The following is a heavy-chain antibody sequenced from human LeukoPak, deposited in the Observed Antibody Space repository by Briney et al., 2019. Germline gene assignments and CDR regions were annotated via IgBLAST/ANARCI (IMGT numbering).Heavy chain of an antibody. CDR2: INPSGGST. J-gene: IGHJ5*02. V-gene: IGHV1-46*01. Sequence: GESLKISCKASGYTFTSYYMHWVRQAPGQGLEWMGIINPSGGSTSYAQKFQGRVTRTRDMSTSTVYMELSSLRSEDTAVYYCARDLMGAYNWFDPWGQGTLVTVSS. CDR3: ARDLMGAYNWFDP. D-gene: IGHD1-26*01. CDR1: GYTFTSYY.